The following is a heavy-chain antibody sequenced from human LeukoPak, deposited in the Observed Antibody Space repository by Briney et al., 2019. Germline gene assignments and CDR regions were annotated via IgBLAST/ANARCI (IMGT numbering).Heavy chain of an antibody. CDR2: IIPIFGTA. CDR3: ARGHYGGNSGSDY. J-gene: IGHJ4*02. V-gene: IGHV1-69*13. Sequence: SVKVSCKASGGTFSSYAISWVRQAPGQGLEWMGGIIPIFGTANYARKFQGRVTITADESTSTAYMELSSLRSEDMAVYYCARGHYGGNSGSDYWGQGTLVTVSS. D-gene: IGHD4-23*01. CDR1: GGTFSSYA.